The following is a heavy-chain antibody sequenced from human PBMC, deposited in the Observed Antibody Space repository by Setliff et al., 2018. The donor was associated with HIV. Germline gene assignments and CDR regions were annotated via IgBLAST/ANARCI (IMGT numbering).Heavy chain of an antibody. J-gene: IGHJ2*01. CDR3: ARNPPRFHYISTDSSPVNSWYFDL. D-gene: IGHD2-8*02. Sequence: SETLSLTGSVSGYSISSGYYWGWVRQHPGKGPEFIGSTYHTGTPYYNPSLKSRVAISVDTSNNQFFLSLTSVTAADTAVYYCARNPPRFHYISTDSSPVNSWYFDLGGRGTLVTVS. V-gene: IGHV4-38-2*02. CDR1: GYSISSGYY. CDR2: TYHTGTP.